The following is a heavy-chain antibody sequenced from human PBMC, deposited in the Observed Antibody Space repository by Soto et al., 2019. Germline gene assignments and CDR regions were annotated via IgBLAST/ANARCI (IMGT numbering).Heavy chain of an antibody. Sequence: EVQLVESGGGLVQPGGSLRLSCAASGFSFNSHSMNWVRQAPGKGLEWVAYISSTSSTIYYADSVKGRFTISRDNVKNSMYLQRISMRDEEPAVYYCARVHLGYCSGGRCFSDYFDPWGQGTLVTVSS. J-gene: IGHJ5*02. D-gene: IGHD2-15*01. CDR1: GFSFNSHS. CDR2: ISSTSSTI. CDR3: ARVHLGYCSGGRCFSDYFDP. V-gene: IGHV3-48*02.